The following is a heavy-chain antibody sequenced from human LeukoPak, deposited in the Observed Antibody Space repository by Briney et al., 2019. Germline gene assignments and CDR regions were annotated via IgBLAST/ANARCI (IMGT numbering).Heavy chain of an antibody. CDR2: IKEDGGEK. J-gene: IGHJ5*02. D-gene: IGHD2-21*01. CDR3: ARATASNWFDP. V-gene: IGHV3-7*01. Sequence: GGSLRLSCAAPGFSFTSYWMAWVRQAPGKGLEWVANIKEDGGEKYYVDSVKGRFTISRDNAKNSLYLQMNSLRAEDTAVYYCARATASNWFDPWGQGTLVTVSS. CDR1: GFSFTSYW.